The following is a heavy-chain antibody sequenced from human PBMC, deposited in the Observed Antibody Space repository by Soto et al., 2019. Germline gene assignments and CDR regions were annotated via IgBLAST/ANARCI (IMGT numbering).Heavy chain of an antibody. CDR3: ARGLPIVGYCSGGSCQATAFDI. J-gene: IGHJ3*02. Sequence: SETLSLTCAVYGGSFSGYYWSWIRQPPGKGLEWIGEINHSGSTNYNPSLKSRVTISVDTSKNQFSLKLSSVTAADTAVYYCARGLPIVGYCSGGSCQATAFDIWGQGTMVTVSS. D-gene: IGHD2-15*01. V-gene: IGHV4-34*01. CDR1: GGSFSGYY. CDR2: INHSGST.